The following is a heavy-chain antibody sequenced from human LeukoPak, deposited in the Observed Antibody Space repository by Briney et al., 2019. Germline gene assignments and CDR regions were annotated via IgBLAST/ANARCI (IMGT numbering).Heavy chain of an antibody. V-gene: IGHV4-34*01. D-gene: IGHD4-17*01. CDR3: AREETVTPGGY. CDR2: INHSGST. Sequence: RSETLSLTCAVYGGSFSGYYWSWIRQPPGKGLEWIGEINHSGSTNYNPSLKSRVTISVDTSKNQFSLKLSSVTAADTAVYYCAREETVTPGGYWGQGTLVTVSS. J-gene: IGHJ4*02. CDR1: GGSFSGYY.